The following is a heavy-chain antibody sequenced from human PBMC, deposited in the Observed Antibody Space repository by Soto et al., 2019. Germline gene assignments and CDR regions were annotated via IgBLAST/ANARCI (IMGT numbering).Heavy chain of an antibody. CDR2: IIPIFGTA. Sequence: SVKVSCKASGGTFSSYANSWVRQAPGQGLEWMGGIIPIFGTANYAQKFQGRVTITADESTSTAYMELSSLRSEDTAVYYCARXADSSSWDYYYYYGMDVWGQGTTVTVSS. V-gene: IGHV1-69*13. CDR1: GGTFSSYA. D-gene: IGHD6-13*01. CDR3: ARXADSSSWDYYYYYGMDV. J-gene: IGHJ6*02.